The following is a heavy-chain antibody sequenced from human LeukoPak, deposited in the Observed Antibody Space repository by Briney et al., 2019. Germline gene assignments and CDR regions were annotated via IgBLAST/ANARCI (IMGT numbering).Heavy chain of an antibody. CDR2: IYYSGST. D-gene: IGHD2-21*02. CDR1: GGSISSYY. V-gene: IGHV4-59*08. Sequence: PSETLSLTCTVSGGSISSYYWSWIRQPPGKGLEWIGYIYYSGSTNYNPSLKSRVTISVDTSKNQFSLKLSSVTAADTAVYYCARRAYCGGDCAVFDYWGQGTLVTVSS. J-gene: IGHJ4*02. CDR3: ARRAYCGGDCAVFDY.